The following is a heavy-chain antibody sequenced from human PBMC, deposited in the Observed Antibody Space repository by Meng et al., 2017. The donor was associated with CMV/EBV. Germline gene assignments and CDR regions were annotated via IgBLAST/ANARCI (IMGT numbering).Heavy chain of an antibody. V-gene: IGHV1-69*10. CDR1: GGTFSSYA. CDR3: ARRLSTYDFWSGYSSRGMDV. CDR2: IIPILGIA. J-gene: IGHJ6*02. Sequence: SVKVSCKASGGTFSSYAISWVRQAPGQGLEWMGGIIPILGIANYAKKFQGRVTITADKSTSTAYMELSSLRSEDTAVYYCARRLSTYDFWSGYSSRGMDVWGQGTTVTVSS. D-gene: IGHD3-3*01.